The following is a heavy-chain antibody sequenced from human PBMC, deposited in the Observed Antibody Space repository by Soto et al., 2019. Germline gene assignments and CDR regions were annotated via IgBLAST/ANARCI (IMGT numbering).Heavy chain of an antibody. J-gene: IGHJ5*02. D-gene: IGHD3-16*02. CDR1: GGSISSGGYY. Sequence: SETLSLTCTVSGGSISSGGYYWSWIRQHPGKGLEWIGYIYYGGSTYYNPSLKSRVTISVDTSKNQFSLKLSSVTAADTAVYYCARGIMITVGGVIPNWFDPWGQGTLVTVSS. CDR3: ARGIMITVGGVIPNWFDP. CDR2: IYYGGST. V-gene: IGHV4-31*03.